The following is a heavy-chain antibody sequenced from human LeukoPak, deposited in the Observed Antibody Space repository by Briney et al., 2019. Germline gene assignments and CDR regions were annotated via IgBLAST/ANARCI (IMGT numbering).Heavy chain of an antibody. J-gene: IGHJ3*02. CDR2: IRYDGSNK. D-gene: IGHD6-13*01. CDR1: GFTFSSYG. CDR3: ARISYSSSWFGAFDI. V-gene: IGHV3-30*02. Sequence: GGSLRLSCAASGFTFSSYGMHWVRQAPGKGLEWVAFIRYDGSNKYYADSVKGRFTISRGNSKNTLYLQMNSLRAEDTAVYYCARISYSSSWFGAFDIWGQGTMVTVSS.